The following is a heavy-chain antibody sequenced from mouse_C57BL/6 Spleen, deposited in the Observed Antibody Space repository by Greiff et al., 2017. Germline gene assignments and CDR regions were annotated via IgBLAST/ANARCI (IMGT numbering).Heavy chain of an antibody. CDR3: ARGGYYAMDY. Sequence: EVQRVESGGGLVKPGGSLKLSCAASGFTFSDYGMHWVRQAPEKGLEWVAYISSGSSTIYYAATVKGRFTISRDNAKNTLFLQMTSLRSEDTAMYYCARGGYYAMDYWGQGTSVTVSS. J-gene: IGHJ4*01. CDR2: ISSGSSTI. V-gene: IGHV5-17*01. CDR1: GFTFSDYG.